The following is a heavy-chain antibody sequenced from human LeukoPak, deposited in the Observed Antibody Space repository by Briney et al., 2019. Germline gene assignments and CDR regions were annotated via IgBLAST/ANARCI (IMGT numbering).Heavy chain of an antibody. Sequence: GGSLRLSCAGSGFTVSSNYMTWVRQAPGKGLEWVSVIYSGGGTYYTDSVKGRFTISRDNSKNTLYLQMNRLRAEDTAIYYCARGDGAFDIWGQGTMVTVSS. CDR3: ARGDGAFDI. CDR1: GFTVSSNY. V-gene: IGHV3-53*01. J-gene: IGHJ3*02. CDR2: IYSGGGT. D-gene: IGHD5-24*01.